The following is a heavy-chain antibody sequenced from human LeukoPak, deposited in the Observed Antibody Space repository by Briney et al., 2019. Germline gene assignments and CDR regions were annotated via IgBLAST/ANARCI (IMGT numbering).Heavy chain of an antibody. CDR3: AGFDYYGSRGYFQH. J-gene: IGHJ1*01. Sequence: SVKVSCKASGGTFSSYAISWVRQAPGQGLEWMGGIIPIFGTANYAQKFQGRVTITADESTSTAYMELSSLRSEDTALYYCAGFDYYGSRGYFQHWGQGTLVTVSS. D-gene: IGHD3-10*01. V-gene: IGHV1-69*01. CDR1: GGTFSSYA. CDR2: IIPIFGTA.